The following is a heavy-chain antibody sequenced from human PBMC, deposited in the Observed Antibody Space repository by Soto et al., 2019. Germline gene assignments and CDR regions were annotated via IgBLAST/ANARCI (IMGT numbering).Heavy chain of an antibody. Sequence: QVQLVESGGGVVQPGRSLRLSCAASGFTFSNYGMHWVRQAPGKGLEWVAVISSDGSSQYYADSVKGRFTISRDNSKNTLSLQMNSLRTEDTAVYYCAKDRRGYSGSYYDCWGQGTLVTVSS. CDR1: GFTFSNYG. V-gene: IGHV3-30*18. CDR3: AKDRRGYSGSYYDC. D-gene: IGHD1-26*01. J-gene: IGHJ4*02. CDR2: ISSDGSSQ.